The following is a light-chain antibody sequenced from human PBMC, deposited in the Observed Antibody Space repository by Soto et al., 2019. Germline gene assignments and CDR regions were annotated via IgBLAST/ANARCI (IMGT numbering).Light chain of an antibody. V-gene: IGKV1-5*01. CDR2: VAS. CDR1: QRMTSW. J-gene: IGKJ4*01. CDR3: LQHNSYPLT. Sequence: DIQMTQSPSTLSASVGDRVTITCRASQRMTSWLAWYQQKPRKAPKRLIYVASSLQSGVPSRFSGSGSGTEFTLTISSLQPEDFATYYCLQHNSYPLTFGGGTKVDIK.